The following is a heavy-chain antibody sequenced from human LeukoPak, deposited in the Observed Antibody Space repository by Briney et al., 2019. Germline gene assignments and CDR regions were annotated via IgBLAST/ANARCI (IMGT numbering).Heavy chain of an antibody. CDR1: GHTFTSYD. V-gene: IGHV1-8*03. Sequence: ASVKVSCKASGHTFTSYDINWVRQATGQGLEWMGWMNPNSGNTGYAQKFQGRVTITRNTSISTAYMELSSLRSEDTAVYYCARGDSSSWYIEGYFQHWGQGTLVTVSS. CDR2: MNPNSGNT. CDR3: ARGDSSSWYIEGYFQH. J-gene: IGHJ1*01. D-gene: IGHD6-13*01.